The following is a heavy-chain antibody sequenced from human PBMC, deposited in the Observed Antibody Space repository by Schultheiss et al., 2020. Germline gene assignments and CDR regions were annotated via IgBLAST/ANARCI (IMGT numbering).Heavy chain of an antibody. V-gene: IGHV2-26*01. CDR3: ARILERDSSGYYYGGFDY. Sequence: SGPTLVKPTETLTLTCTVSGFSLSNARMGVSWIRQPPGKALEWLAHIFSNDEKSYSTSLKSRLTISKDTSKSQVVLTMTNMDPVDTATYYCARILERDSSGYYYGGFDYWGQGTLVTVSS. CDR2: IFSNDEK. D-gene: IGHD3-22*01. J-gene: IGHJ4*02. CDR1: GFSLSNARMG.